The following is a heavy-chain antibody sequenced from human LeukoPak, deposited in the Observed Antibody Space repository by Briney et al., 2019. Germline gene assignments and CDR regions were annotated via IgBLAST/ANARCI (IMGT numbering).Heavy chain of an antibody. CDR1: GFTFSSYS. D-gene: IGHD6-19*01. V-gene: IGHV3-48*02. J-gene: IGHJ4*02. CDR2: ISSSSSTI. Sequence: GGSLRLSCAASGFTFSSYSMNWVRQAPGKGLEWVSYISSSSSTIYYADSVKGRFTISGDNAKNSLYLQMNSLRDEDTAVYYCAANGYSSGWYLGPGQFDYWGQGTLVTVSS. CDR3: AANGYSSGWYLGPGQFDY.